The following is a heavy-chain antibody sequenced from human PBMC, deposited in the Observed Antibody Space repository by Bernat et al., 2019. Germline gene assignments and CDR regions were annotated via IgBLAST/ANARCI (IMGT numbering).Heavy chain of an antibody. CDR3: ARVKEGGMDV. Sequence: EVQLLESGGGLVQPGGSLRLSCAASGFTFSSYAMSWVRQAPGKGLEWVSAISGSGGTIYYADSVKGRFTISRDNAKNSLYLQMNSLRAEDTAVYYCARVKEGGMDVWGQGTTVTVSS. J-gene: IGHJ6*02. CDR2: ISGSGGTI. CDR1: GFTFSSYA. V-gene: IGHV3-23*01.